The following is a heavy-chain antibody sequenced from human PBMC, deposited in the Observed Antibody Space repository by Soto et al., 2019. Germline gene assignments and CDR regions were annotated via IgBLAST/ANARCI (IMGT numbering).Heavy chain of an antibody. CDR3: ARGGRQQLIPTPISYKIDC. D-gene: IGHD6-13*01. CDR1: VGSFSAYY. Sequence: PAETLSLTCAFYVGSFSAYYWSWIRQPPGNGLELTGEINHSGSTNYNPSLKSRVTISVDMSKNQFSLKLSSVTAADTAVYYCARGGRQQLIPTPISYKIDCWGQGTLVTVSS. V-gene: IGHV4-34*01. CDR2: INHSGST. J-gene: IGHJ4*02.